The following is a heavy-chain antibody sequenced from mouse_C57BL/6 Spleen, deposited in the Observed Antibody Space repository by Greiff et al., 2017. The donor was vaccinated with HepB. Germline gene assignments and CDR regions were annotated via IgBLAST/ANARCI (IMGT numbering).Heavy chain of an antibody. J-gene: IGHJ3*01. D-gene: IGHD3-2*02. CDR3: ARGELRLLFAY. CDR1: GYTFTSYG. Sequence: VQLQQSGAELARPGASVKLSCKASGYTFTSYGISWVKQRTGQGLEWIGEIYPRSGNTYYNEKFKGKATLTADKSFSTAYMELRSLTSEDSAVYFCARGELRLLFAYWGQGTLVTVSA. CDR2: IYPRSGNT. V-gene: IGHV1-81*01.